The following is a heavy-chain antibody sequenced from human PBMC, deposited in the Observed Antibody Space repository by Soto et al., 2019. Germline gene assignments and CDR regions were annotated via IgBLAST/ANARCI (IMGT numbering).Heavy chain of an antibody. D-gene: IGHD4-4*01. CDR1: GFTFSNAW. V-gene: IGHV3-15*01. J-gene: IGHJ4*02. CDR2: IKSKADGGTT. Sequence: EVQLVESGGGLVKPGASLRLSCAASGFTFSNAWMSWVRQAPGKGLVWVGRIKSKADGGTTDDAAPAKGRFTISRDDSKNTLYLEMNSLKTEDTAVYYCFTDRTYSPVDHWGQGTLVTVSS. CDR3: FTDRTYSPVDH.